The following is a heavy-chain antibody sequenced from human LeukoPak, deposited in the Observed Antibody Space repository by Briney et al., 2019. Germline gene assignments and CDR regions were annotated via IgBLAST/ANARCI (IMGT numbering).Heavy chain of an antibody. CDR3: ARVSRDFWSGYNDY. D-gene: IGHD3-3*01. J-gene: IGHJ4*02. Sequence: SETLSLTCAVYGGSFSGYYWSWIRQPPGKGLEWIGEINHSGSTNCNPSLKSRVTISVDTSKNQFSLKLSSATAADTAVYYCARVSRDFWSGYNDYWGQGTLVTVSS. V-gene: IGHV4-34*01. CDR2: INHSGST. CDR1: GGSFSGYY.